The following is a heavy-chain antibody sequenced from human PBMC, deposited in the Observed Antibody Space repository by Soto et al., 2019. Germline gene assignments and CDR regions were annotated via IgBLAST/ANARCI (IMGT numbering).Heavy chain of an antibody. V-gene: IGHV3-30*18. CDR1: GFTFSSYG. Sequence: PGGSLRLSCAASGFTFSSYGMHWVRQAPGKGLEWVAVISYDGSNKYYADSVKGRFTISRDNSKNTLYLQMNSLRAEDTAVYYCAKDLITMVRGVIITDYYYYYGMDVRGQGTTVTVSS. D-gene: IGHD3-10*01. J-gene: IGHJ6*02. CDR3: AKDLITMVRGVIITDYYYYYGMDV. CDR2: ISYDGSNK.